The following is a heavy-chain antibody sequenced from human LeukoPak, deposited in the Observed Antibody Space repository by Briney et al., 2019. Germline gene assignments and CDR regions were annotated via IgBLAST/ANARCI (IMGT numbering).Heavy chain of an antibody. D-gene: IGHD3-22*01. Sequence: SQTLSLTCTVSGGSISSGDYYWSWIRQPPGKGLEWIGYIYYSGSTYYNPSLKSRVTISVDTSKNQFSLKLSSVTAADTAVYYCARGPPLLIAGYHSNWFDPWGQGTLVTVSS. CDR2: IYYSGST. CDR3: ARGPPLLIAGYHSNWFDP. V-gene: IGHV4-30-4*01. J-gene: IGHJ5*02. CDR1: GGSISSGDYY.